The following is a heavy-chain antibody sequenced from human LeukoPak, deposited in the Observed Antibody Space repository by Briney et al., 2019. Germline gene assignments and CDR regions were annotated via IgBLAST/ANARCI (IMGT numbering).Heavy chain of an antibody. J-gene: IGHJ5*02. Sequence: PSETLSLTCTVSGGSISSYYWSWIRQPPGKGLEWIGSIYYSGSTYYNPSLKSRVTISVDTSKNQFSLKLSSVTAADTAVYYCARGGNKRVNWFDPWGQGTLVTVSS. V-gene: IGHV4-59*08. CDR2: IYYSGST. CDR3: ARGGNKRVNWFDP. CDR1: GGSISSYY. D-gene: IGHD4-23*01.